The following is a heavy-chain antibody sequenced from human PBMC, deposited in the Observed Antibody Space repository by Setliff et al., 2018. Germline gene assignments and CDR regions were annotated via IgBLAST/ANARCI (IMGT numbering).Heavy chain of an antibody. V-gene: IGHV4-39*07. CDR3: ATDGPVLNGDYIS. Sequence: SETLSLTCTVPGGSISDNGYFWDWIRQSPEKGLEWIGTIYQNGITYYNPSVKSRVTISVDKSKNQFSLSLRSVTAADTAVYYCATDGPVLNGDYISWGQGTLVTVSS. J-gene: IGHJ5*02. CDR2: IYQNGIT. D-gene: IGHD3-10*01. CDR1: GGSISDNGYF.